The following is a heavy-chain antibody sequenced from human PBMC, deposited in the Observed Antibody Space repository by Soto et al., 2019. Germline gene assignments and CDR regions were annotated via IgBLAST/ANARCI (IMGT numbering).Heavy chain of an antibody. J-gene: IGHJ5*02. V-gene: IGHV4-59*01. CDR1: GGSINNYY. CDR3: ARGTLWFGALGADDP. Sequence: QVHLQESGPGLVKPSETLSLTCSISGGSINNYYWTWIRQTPGKGLEWIGYIYYTGRTIYNPSLGSRVTISLDTSKNQFSLKLSSVTTTDTAVYYCARGTLWFGALGADDPWCQGTLVTVSS. CDR2: IYYTGRT. D-gene: IGHD3-10*01.